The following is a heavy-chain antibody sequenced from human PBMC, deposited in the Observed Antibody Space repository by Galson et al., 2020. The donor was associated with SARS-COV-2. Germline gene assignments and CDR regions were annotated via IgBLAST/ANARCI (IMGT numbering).Heavy chain of an antibody. D-gene: IGHD6-19*01. CDR1: GFTVGSRW. Sequence: ASVKVSCAASGFTVGSRWISWVRRAPGKGLEWVSLIDAAGNPFYADSIKGRFTISRDNSRNIVYLQMNSLRAEDTAVYYCARDYGSGWLLGDYWGQGTLVTVSS. J-gene: IGHJ4*02. CDR2: IDAAGNP. V-gene: IGHV3-53*01. CDR3: ARDYGSGWLLGDY.